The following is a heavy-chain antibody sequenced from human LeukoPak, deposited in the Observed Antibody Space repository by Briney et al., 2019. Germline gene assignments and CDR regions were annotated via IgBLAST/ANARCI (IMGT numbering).Heavy chain of an antibody. D-gene: IGHD5-12*01. J-gene: IGHJ4*02. Sequence: TSETLSLTCAVSGYSISSGYYWGWIRPPAGKGLEWIGRIYTSGSTNYNPSLKSRVTTSVDTSKNQFSLKLSSVTAADTAVYYCARHPRQWLPQFDYWGQGTLVTVSS. CDR1: GYSISSGYY. V-gene: IGHV4-4*07. CDR2: IYTSGST. CDR3: ARHPRQWLPQFDY.